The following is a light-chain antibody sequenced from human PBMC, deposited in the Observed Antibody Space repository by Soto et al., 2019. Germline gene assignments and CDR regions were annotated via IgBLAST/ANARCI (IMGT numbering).Light chain of an antibody. CDR2: WAS. CDR3: QQYYSNPIT. V-gene: IGKV4-1*01. Sequence: DIVMTQSPDSLAVSLGERATINCKSSQSVLYGSNNKNSLAWYQQKKGKPPKMLICWASTREFGVPDRFSGSGSGTHCTLPLSRLQAEDVEVYYCQQYYSNPITFGQGTRLEIK. CDR1: QSVLYGSNNKNS. J-gene: IGKJ5*01.